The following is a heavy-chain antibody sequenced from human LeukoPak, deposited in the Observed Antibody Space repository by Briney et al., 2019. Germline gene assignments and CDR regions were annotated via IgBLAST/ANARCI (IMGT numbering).Heavy chain of an antibody. V-gene: IGHV1-8*01. Sequence: ASVKVSCKASGYTFTSYDINWVRRATGQGLEWMGWMNPNSGNTGYAQKFQGRVTMTRNTSISTAYMELSSLRSEDTAVYYCARGQSMVRGVILRYWGQGTLVTVSS. D-gene: IGHD3-10*01. J-gene: IGHJ4*02. CDR3: ARGQSMVRGVILRY. CDR1: GYTFTSYD. CDR2: MNPNSGNT.